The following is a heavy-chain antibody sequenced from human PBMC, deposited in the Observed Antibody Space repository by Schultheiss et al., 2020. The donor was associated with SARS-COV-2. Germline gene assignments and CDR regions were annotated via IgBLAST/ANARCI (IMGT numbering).Heavy chain of an antibody. D-gene: IGHD5-18*01. CDR2: ISGSGGST. Sequence: GGSLRLSCAASGFTFSSYGMHWVRQAPGKGLEWVSAISGSGGSTYYADSVKGRFTISRDNAKNSLYLQMNNLRADDTAIYYCARGYTSDYSLHYWGQGTLVTVSS. J-gene: IGHJ4*02. CDR3: ARGYTSDYSLHY. CDR1: GFTFSSYG. V-gene: IGHV3-23*01.